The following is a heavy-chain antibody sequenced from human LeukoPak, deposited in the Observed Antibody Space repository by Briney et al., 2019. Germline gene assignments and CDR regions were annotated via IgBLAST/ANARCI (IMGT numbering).Heavy chain of an antibody. Sequence: ASVKVSCKASGYTFTSYGIIWVRQAPGQGLEWMGWISAYNGNTNYAQKLQGRVTMTTDTSTSTAYMELRSLRSDDTAVYYCARGSSPARYCSSTSCYPIDYWGQGTLVTVSS. CDR2: ISAYNGNT. V-gene: IGHV1-18*01. J-gene: IGHJ4*02. CDR3: ARGSSPARYCSSTSCYPIDY. D-gene: IGHD2-2*01. CDR1: GYTFTSYG.